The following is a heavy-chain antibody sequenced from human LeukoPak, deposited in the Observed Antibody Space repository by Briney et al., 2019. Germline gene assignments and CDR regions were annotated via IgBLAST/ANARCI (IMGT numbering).Heavy chain of an antibody. CDR3: ARGYAGTLFY. D-gene: IGHD4-23*01. Sequence: PGRSLRLSCAVSGFTFSSYEMNWVRQAPGKGLEWVSYISSSGSTIYYADSVKGRFTISRDNAKNSLYLQMNSLRVEDTAVYYCARGYAGTLFYWGQGTLVTVSS. V-gene: IGHV3-48*03. CDR1: GFTFSSYE. J-gene: IGHJ4*02. CDR2: ISSSGSTI.